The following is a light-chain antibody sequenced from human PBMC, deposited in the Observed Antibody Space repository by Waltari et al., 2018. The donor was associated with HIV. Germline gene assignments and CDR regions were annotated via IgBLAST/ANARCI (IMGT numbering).Light chain of an antibody. V-gene: IGKV2-28*01. J-gene: IGKJ4*01. CDR1: QSLLHSNGYNY. CDR3: QQYYSLGPT. Sequence: IVMTQSPLSLPVTPGEPASISCRSSQSLLHSNGYNYLDWYLQKPGQSPQVLMYLGSSRASGVPDRFSGSGSGTNFSLTISTLQTDDVALYYCQQYYSLGPTFGGGTKVEIK. CDR2: LGS.